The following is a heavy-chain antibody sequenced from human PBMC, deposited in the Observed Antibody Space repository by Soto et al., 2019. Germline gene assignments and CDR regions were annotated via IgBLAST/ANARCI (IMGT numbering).Heavy chain of an antibody. Sequence: LVTLSLSCAVFGGTRGGYYWSRIIQPQGKGLEWIGEINHSGSTNYNPALKSRVTISVDTSKNQFSLKLSSVTAADTAVYYCARALRHTIDYWGQGTLVTVSS. D-gene: IGHD1-26*01. V-gene: IGHV4-34*01. J-gene: IGHJ4*02. CDR2: INHSGST. CDR3: ARALRHTIDY. CDR1: GGTRGGYY.